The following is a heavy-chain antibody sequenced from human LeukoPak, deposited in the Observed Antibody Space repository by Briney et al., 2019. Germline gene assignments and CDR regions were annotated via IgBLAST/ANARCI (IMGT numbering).Heavy chain of an antibody. CDR2: ISGSGGST. Sequence: ETLSLTCTVSGGSISSYYWSWIRQPPGKGLEWVSVISGSGGSTYYADSVEGRFTISRDNSKNTLYLQMNSLRAEDTAVYYCAKRGYDRSGYYGYFDYWAQGTLVTVSS. CDR1: GGSISSYY. J-gene: IGHJ4*02. CDR3: AKRGYDRSGYYGYFDY. V-gene: IGHV3-23*01. D-gene: IGHD3-22*01.